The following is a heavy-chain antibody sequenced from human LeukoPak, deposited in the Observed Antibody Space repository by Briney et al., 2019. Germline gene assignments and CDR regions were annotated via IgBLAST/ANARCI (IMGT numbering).Heavy chain of an antibody. D-gene: IGHD2-2*01. J-gene: IGHJ4*02. CDR3: AKAWSYCSGTSCSAPGY. CDR1: GFTFNNYG. CDR2: IWYDGSNK. Sequence: PGGSLRLSCAASGFTFNNYGMHWVRQAPGKGLEWVAFIWYDGSNKYYADSVKGRFTISRDNSKNTLYLQMSSLRAEDTAVYYCAKAWSYCSGTSCSAPGYWGQGTLVTVSS. V-gene: IGHV3-30*02.